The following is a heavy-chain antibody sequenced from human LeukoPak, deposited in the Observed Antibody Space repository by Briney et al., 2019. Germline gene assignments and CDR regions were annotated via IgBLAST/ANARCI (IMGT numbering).Heavy chain of an antibody. CDR3: GMTTVTKVDY. CDR1: GFTFSRYA. D-gene: IGHD4-17*01. J-gene: IGHJ4*02. Sequence: GGSLTLSCAASGFTFSRYAMSCFRQPPAKGLEWVSDISGSGGSTYYADSVKRRFTISRDNSKNTLYLQMNSLRAEDTAVYYCGMTTVTKVDYWGQGTLVTVS. CDR2: ISGSGGST. V-gene: IGHV3-23*01.